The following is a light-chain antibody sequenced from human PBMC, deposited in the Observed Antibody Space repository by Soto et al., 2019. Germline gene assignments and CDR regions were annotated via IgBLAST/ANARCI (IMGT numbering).Light chain of an antibody. CDR3: SSYTSSSTLVV. V-gene: IGLV2-14*01. CDR2: DVS. CDR1: SSDVGGYDY. Sequence: QSVLTQPASVSGSPGQSITISCTGTSSDVGGYDYVSWYRQNPGKAPKLMIYDVSNRPSGVSNRFSGSKSGNTASLTISGLQAEDEADYYCSSYTSSSTLVVFGVGTKVTVL. J-gene: IGLJ2*01.